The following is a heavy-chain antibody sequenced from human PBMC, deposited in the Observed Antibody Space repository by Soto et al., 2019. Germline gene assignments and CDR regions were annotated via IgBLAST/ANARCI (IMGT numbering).Heavy chain of an antibody. CDR2: IDPSGGSP. V-gene: IGHV1-46*03. CDR1: GYTFTNYY. Sequence: ASVKVSCKASGYTFTNYYIHWVRQAPGQGLEWMGIIDPSGGSPTNAQRFQGRVSMTRDTSASTVYMQMSSLRSDDTAVYFCTRDTLGARWYFDYWGQGTLVTVSS. D-gene: IGHD6-13*01. J-gene: IGHJ4*02. CDR3: TRDTLGARWYFDY.